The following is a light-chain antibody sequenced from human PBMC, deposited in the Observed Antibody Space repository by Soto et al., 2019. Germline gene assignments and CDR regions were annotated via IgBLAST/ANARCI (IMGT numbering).Light chain of an antibody. Sequence: EIVTTQSPATLSVSPGERATLSCRTGQSVSSGLAWYQQKPGQAPRLLIYGASTRATGIPARFSGSGSGTEFTLTISSLQSEDSAVYYCQQYNNWPWTCGQGTKVEIK. CDR1: QSVSSG. J-gene: IGKJ1*01. CDR3: QQYNNWPWT. V-gene: IGKV3-15*01. CDR2: GAS.